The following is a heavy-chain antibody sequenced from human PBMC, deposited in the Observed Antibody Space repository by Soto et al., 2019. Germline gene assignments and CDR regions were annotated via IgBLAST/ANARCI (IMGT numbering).Heavy chain of an antibody. CDR3: ARFYGDYYNWFDP. CDR2: IYHSGNT. V-gene: IGHV4-30-2*01. Sequence: SETLSLTCAVSGDSISSGGYSWSWIRQPPGKGQEWIGYIYHSGNTYYNPSLKGRVTISVDRSKNQFSLKLSSVTAADTAVYYCARFYGDYYNWFDPWGQGTLVTVSS. J-gene: IGHJ5*02. D-gene: IGHD4-17*01. CDR1: GDSISSGGYS.